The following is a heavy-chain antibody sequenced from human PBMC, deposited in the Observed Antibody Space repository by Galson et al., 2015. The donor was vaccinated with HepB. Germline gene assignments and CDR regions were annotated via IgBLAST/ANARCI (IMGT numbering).Heavy chain of an antibody. CDR1: GGTFSSYA. J-gene: IGHJ4*02. CDR2: ISAYNGNT. Sequence: SVKVSCKASGGTFSSYAISWVRQAPGQGLEWMGWISAYNGNTNYAQELQGRVTMTTDTSTSTAYMELRSLRSDDTAVYYCASSTVRGVIVYYFDYWSQGTLVTVSS. D-gene: IGHD3-10*01. V-gene: IGHV1-18*01. CDR3: ASSTVRGVIVYYFDY.